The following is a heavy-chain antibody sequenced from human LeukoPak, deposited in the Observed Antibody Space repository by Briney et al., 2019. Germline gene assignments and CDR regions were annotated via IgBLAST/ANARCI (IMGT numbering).Heavy chain of an antibody. J-gene: IGHJ3*02. D-gene: IGHD3-22*01. Sequence: VASVKVSCKASGYTFTSYGISWVRQAPGQGLEWMGWISAYNGNTNYAQKLQGRVTMTTGTSTSTAYVELRSLRSDDTAVYYCARFVYDSSGYSGHAFDIWGQGTMVTVSS. CDR3: ARFVYDSSGYSGHAFDI. V-gene: IGHV1-18*01. CDR2: ISAYNGNT. CDR1: GYTFTSYG.